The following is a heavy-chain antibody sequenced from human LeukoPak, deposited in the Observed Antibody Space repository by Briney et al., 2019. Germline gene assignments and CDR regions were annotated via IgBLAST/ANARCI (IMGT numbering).Heavy chain of an antibody. CDR1: GYTFNGYY. D-gene: IGHD2-2*01. V-gene: IGHV1-2*02. CDR2: MNPNNGDT. CDR3: ARAQLLLFDF. J-gene: IGHJ4*02. Sequence: ASVKVSCKASGYTFNGYYMHWLRPAPGQGLEWMGWMNPNNGDTDYAQKFQDRVTMTRDTSVSTAYMELSSLRSDDTAVYYCARAQLLLFDFWGQGTLVTVSS.